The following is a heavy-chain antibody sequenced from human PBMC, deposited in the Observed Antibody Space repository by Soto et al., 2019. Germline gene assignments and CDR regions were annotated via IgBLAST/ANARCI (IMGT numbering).Heavy chain of an antibody. J-gene: IGHJ5*02. V-gene: IGHV1-69*06. Sequence: QVQLVQSGNAVKQPGSSVKISCKASGGTLTTHGIIWVRQAPGQVLEWMGGIVPVFNSPKYAQKFQDRLTITADRSTNSVYMEVSSLTSEDTATSYCARDPPRADCVLNWFGPWGQGTLVTVSS. CDR2: IVPVFNSP. D-gene: IGHD2-21*01. CDR1: GGTLTTHG. CDR3: ARDPPRADCVLNWFGP.